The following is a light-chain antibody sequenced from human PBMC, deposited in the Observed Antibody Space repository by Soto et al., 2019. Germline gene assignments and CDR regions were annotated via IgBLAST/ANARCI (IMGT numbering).Light chain of an antibody. CDR1: SSDVGGYNY. CDR3: SSYTSSSTPLV. CDR2: EVS. J-gene: IGLJ2*01. Sequence: QSALTQPASVSGSPGQPITISCTGTSSDVGGYNYVSWYQQHPGKAPKLMIYEVSNRPSGVSNRFSGSKSGNTASLTISGLQAEDEADYYCSSYTSSSTPLVFGGGTKLTVL. V-gene: IGLV2-14*01.